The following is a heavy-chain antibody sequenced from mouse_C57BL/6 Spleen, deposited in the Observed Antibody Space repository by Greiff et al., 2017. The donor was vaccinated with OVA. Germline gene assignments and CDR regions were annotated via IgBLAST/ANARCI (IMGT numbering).Heavy chain of an antibody. Sequence: VHVKQSGGDLVKPGGSLKLSCAASGFTFSSYGMSWVRQTPDKRLEWVATISSGGSYTYYPDSVKGRFTISRDNAKNTLYLQMSSLKSEDTAMYYCAREGNYYGSTWFAYWGQGTLVTVSA. CDR1: GFTFSSYG. CDR3: AREGNYYGSTWFAY. V-gene: IGHV5-6*01. CDR2: ISSGGSYT. J-gene: IGHJ3*01. D-gene: IGHD1-1*01.